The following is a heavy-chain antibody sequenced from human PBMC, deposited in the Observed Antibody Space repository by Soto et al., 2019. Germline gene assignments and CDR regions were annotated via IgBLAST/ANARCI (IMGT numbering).Heavy chain of an antibody. D-gene: IGHD5-12*01. Sequence: SETLSLTCTVSGGSISSGGYYLSWIRQHPGKGLEWIGYIYYSGSTYYNPSLKSRVTISVDTSKNQFSLKLSSVTAADTAVYYCARQNFYDRPTHFDYWGQGTLVTVSS. CDR1: GGSISSGGYY. V-gene: IGHV4-31*03. J-gene: IGHJ4*02. CDR3: ARQNFYDRPTHFDY. CDR2: IYYSGST.